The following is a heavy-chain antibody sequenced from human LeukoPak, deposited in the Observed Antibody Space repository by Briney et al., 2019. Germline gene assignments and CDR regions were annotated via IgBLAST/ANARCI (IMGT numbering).Heavy chain of an antibody. V-gene: IGHV3-74*01. D-gene: IGHD1-26*01. CDR3: ARDGSAYGMDV. Sequence: GGSLRLSCEASGFTFSSYWMHWVRRAPGKGLVWVSRINSDGSSTSYADSVKGRFTISRDNAKNSLYLQMNSLRAEDTAVYYCARDGSAYGMDVWGQGTTVIVSS. J-gene: IGHJ6*02. CDR1: GFTFSSYW. CDR2: INSDGSST.